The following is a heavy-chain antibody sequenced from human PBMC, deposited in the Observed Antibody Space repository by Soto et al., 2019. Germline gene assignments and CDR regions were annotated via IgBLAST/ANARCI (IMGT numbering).Heavy chain of an antibody. D-gene: IGHD3-3*01. J-gene: IGHJ4*02. CDR2: ITHSGGT. CDR1: GSSISSGYY. CDR3: ARRSSFGFDS. V-gene: IGHV4-38-2*02. Sequence: SETLSLTCTVSGSSISSGYYWGWIRQPPGKGLEWIGSITHSGGTYYKPSLKSRVSVSVDTSKNQFSLKVSSVTAADTAVYYCARRSSFGFDSWGQGTLVTVSS.